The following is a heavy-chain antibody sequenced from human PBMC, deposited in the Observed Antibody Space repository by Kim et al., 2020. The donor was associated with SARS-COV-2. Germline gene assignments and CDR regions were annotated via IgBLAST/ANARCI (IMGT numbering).Heavy chain of an antibody. J-gene: IGHJ4*02. V-gene: IGHV1-46*01. CDR2: GTT. CDR3: AAAVFQTLDY. Sequence: GTTSYEQTFQSRVTMTRDTSTSTVYMELSSLGSEDTAVYYCAAAVFQTLDYWGQGPLVTVSS.